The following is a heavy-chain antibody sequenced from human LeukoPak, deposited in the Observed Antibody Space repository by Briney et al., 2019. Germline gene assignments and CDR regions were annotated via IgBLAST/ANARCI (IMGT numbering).Heavy chain of an antibody. CDR1: GFTVSSNY. CDR2: IYSGGST. Sequence: PGGSLRLSCAASGFTVSSNYMSWVRQAPGKGLEWVSVIYSGGSTYYADSVKGRFTISRDNSKNTLYLQMNSLRAEDTAVYYCAREVEVVVVPAARDYWYFDLWGRGTLVTVSS. CDR3: AREVEVVVVPAARDYWYFDL. D-gene: IGHD2-2*01. V-gene: IGHV3-53*01. J-gene: IGHJ2*01.